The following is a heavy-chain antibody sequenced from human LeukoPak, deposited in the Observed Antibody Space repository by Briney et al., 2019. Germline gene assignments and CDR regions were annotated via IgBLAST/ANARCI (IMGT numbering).Heavy chain of an antibody. CDR1: GFTVSSNF. Sequence: GGSLRLSCAASGFTVSSNFMSWVRQAPGKGLEWVSAISGSGGSTYYADSVKGRFTISRDNSKNTLYLQMNSLRAEDTAVYYCANIGRGQYYYDSSGYFHWGQGTLVTVSS. V-gene: IGHV3-23*01. CDR3: ANIGRGQYYYDSSGYFH. D-gene: IGHD3-22*01. CDR2: ISGSGGST. J-gene: IGHJ4*02.